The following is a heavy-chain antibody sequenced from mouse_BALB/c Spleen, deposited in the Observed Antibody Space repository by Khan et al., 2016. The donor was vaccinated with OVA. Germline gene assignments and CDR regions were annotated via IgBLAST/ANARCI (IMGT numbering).Heavy chain of an antibody. D-gene: IGHD1-2*01. Sequence: VQLKQSGPGLVKPSQSLSLTCTVTGYSITSGYGWNWIRQFPGNELEWMGYISYSGSTNYNPSLKSRISITRDTSKNQFFLRLNSVTTEDTATYYCARTARIKYWGQGTTLTVSS. J-gene: IGHJ2*01. V-gene: IGHV3-2*02. CDR3: ARTARIKY. CDR2: ISYSGST. CDR1: GYSITSGYG.